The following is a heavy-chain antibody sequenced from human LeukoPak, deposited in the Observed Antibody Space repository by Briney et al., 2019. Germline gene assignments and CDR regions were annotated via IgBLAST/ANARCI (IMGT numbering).Heavy chain of an antibody. CDR2: IYSSGST. D-gene: IGHD2-15*01. CDR3: ARGGYCSGGNCYGYFDY. V-gene: IGHV4-59*01. CDR1: GGSISSYY. Sequence: SETLSLTCTVSGGSISSYYWSWLRQPPGKGLEWIGYIYSSGSTIYNPSLKSRVTISVDMSRNQFSLKLTSVTAADTAVYYCARGGYCSGGNCYGYFDYWGQGTLVTVSS. J-gene: IGHJ4*02.